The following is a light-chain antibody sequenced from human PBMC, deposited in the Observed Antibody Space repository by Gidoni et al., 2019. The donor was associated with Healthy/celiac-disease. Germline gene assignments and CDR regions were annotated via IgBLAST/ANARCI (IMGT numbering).Light chain of an antibody. CDR3: RQYGSSPT. Sequence: EIVLTQSPGTLSLSPGERATLSCRASQSVSSSYLAWYQQKPGQAPRRLIYGASSRATGIPDRFSGSGSETDFTLTISRLEPEDFAVYYCRQYGSSPTFGGGTKVEIK. J-gene: IGKJ4*01. V-gene: IGKV3-20*01. CDR1: QSVSSSY. CDR2: GAS.